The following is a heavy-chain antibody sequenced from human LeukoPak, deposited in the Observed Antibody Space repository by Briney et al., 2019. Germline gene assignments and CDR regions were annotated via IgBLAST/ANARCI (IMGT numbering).Heavy chain of an antibody. D-gene: IGHD2-15*01. J-gene: IGHJ6*04. V-gene: IGHV4-31*03. CDR1: GGSISSGGYY. CDR3: ASAVVVVAATQYYYYDMDV. Sequence: SETLSLTCTVSGGSISSGGYYWSWIRQHPGKGLEWIGYIYYSGSTYYNPSLKSRVTISVDTSKNQFSLKLSSVTAADTAVYYCASAVVVVAATQYYYYDMDVWGKGTTVTVSS. CDR2: IYYSGST.